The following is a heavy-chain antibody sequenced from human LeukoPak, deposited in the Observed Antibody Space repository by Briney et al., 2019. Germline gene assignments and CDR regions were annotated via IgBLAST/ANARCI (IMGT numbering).Heavy chain of an antibody. V-gene: IGHV4-59*01. CDR2: IYYSGST. D-gene: IGHD4-23*01. J-gene: IGHJ4*02. CDR3: ARAPTVASGFDY. Sequence: PSETLSLTCTVSGGSISSYWWSWIRQPPGKGLEWIGYIYYSGSTNYNPSLKSRVTISLDTSRNQFSLKLSSVTAADTAVYYCARAPTVASGFDYWGQGTLVTVSS. CDR1: GGSISSYW.